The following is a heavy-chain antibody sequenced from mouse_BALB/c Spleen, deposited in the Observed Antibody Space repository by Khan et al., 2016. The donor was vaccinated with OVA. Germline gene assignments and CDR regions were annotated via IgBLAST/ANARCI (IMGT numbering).Heavy chain of an antibody. CDR1: GFSLTYYG. CDR2: IRGDGST. Sequence: QVQLKESGLGLVAPSQSLSITCTVPGFSLTYYGVNWVRQPPGTGLVWLGVIRGDGSTNYHSGLKSSFSISKDNSKSQVFLKLNSLQTDHTATYYCVRFTTATGNYYVMDYWGQGTSVTVSS. J-gene: IGHJ4*01. CDR3: VRFTTATGNYYVMDY. V-gene: IGHV2-3*01. D-gene: IGHD1-2*01.